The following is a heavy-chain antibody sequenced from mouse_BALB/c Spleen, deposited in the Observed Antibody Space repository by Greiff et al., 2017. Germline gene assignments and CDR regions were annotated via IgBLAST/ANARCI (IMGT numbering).Heavy chain of an antibody. J-gene: IGHJ3*01. CDR1: GFNIKDTY. CDR3: ARGMITAWFAY. V-gene: IGHV14-3*02. Sequence: EVQVVESGAELVKPGASVKLSCTASGFNIKDTYMHWVKQRPEQGLEWIGRIDPANGNTKYDPKFQGKATITADTSSNTAYLQLSSLTSEDTAVYYCARGMITAWFAYWGQGTLVTVSA. D-gene: IGHD2-4*01. CDR2: IDPANGNT.